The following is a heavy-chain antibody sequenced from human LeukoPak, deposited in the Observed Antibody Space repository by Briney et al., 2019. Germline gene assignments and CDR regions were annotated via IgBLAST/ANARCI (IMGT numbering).Heavy chain of an antibody. J-gene: IGHJ4*02. Sequence: WETLSLTCTVSGGSITSYYWSWIRQPPGKGLEWIGYIFYRGSTNYNPSLKSRVIISVDTSKNKFSLKLSSVTAADTALYYCAKHQALYYFDYWGQGSLVTVSS. CDR1: GGSITSYY. V-gene: IGHV4-59*08. CDR2: IFYRGST. CDR3: AKHQALYYFDY.